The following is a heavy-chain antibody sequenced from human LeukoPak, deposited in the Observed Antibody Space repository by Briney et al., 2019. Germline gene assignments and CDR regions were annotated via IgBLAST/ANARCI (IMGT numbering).Heavy chain of an antibody. CDR3: ARDGGGYAYFDY. CDR1: GGSISSGGYY. Sequence: SETLSLTCTVSGGSISSGGYYWSWIRQHPGKGLEWIGYIYYSGSTYYNPSLKSRVTISVDTSKNQFSLKLSSVTAADTAVYYCARDGGGYAYFDYWSQGTLVTVSS. J-gene: IGHJ4*02. V-gene: IGHV4-31*03. CDR2: IYYSGST. D-gene: IGHD5-12*01.